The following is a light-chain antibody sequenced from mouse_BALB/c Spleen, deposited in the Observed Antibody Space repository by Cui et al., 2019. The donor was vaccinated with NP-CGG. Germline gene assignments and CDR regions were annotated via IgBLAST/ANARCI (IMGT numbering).Light chain of an antibody. CDR3: ALWYSNHWV. V-gene: IGLV1*01. CDR2: GTN. J-gene: IGLJ1*01. CDR1: TGAVTTSNF. Sequence: HAVVTHETVYTTSPGETVTLTCRSSTGAVTTSNFANWVQEKPDHLFTGLIGGTNNRAPGVPARFSGSLIGDKAALTITGAQTEDEAIYFCALWYSNHWVFGGGTKLTVL.